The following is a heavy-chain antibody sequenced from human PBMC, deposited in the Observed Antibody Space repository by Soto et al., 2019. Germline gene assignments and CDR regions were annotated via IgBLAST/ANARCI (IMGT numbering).Heavy chain of an antibody. D-gene: IGHD6-13*01. V-gene: IGHV4-4*02. Sequence: QVQLQESGPGLVKPSGTLSLTCAVSSGSISSSNWWSWVRQPPGKGLEWIGEIYHSGSTNYNPSLTSRVTISVDKSKNQFSLKLSSVTAADTAVYYCARRHRSGGAAAGFDYWGQGTLVTVSS. CDR1: SGSISSSNW. CDR2: IYHSGST. CDR3: ARRHRSGGAAAGFDY. J-gene: IGHJ4*02.